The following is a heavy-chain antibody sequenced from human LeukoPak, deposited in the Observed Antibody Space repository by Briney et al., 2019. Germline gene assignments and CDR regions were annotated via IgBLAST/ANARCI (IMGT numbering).Heavy chain of an antibody. D-gene: IGHD2-2*01. CDR3: TRENIVVVPAANYYFDY. Sequence: PGGSLRLSCTASGFTFGDYAMSWFRQAPGKGLEWVGFIRSKAYGGTTEYAASVKGRFTISRDDSKSIAYLQMNSLKTEDTAVYYCTRENIVVVPAANYYFDYWGQGTLVTVSS. CDR1: GFTFGDYA. J-gene: IGHJ4*02. CDR2: IRSKAYGGTT. V-gene: IGHV3-49*03.